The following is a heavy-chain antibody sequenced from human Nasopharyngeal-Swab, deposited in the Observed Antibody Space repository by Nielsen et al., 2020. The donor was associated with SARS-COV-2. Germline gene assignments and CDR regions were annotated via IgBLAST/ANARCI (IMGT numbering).Heavy chain of an antibody. CDR2: ISSSSSYI. J-gene: IGHJ4*02. CDR3: ARDPESSSWFDY. Sequence: WIRQPPGKGLEWVSSISSSSSYIYYADSVKGRFTISRDNAKNSLYLQMNSLRAEDTAVYYCARDPESSSWFDYWGQGTLVTVSS. V-gene: IGHV3-21*01. D-gene: IGHD6-13*01.